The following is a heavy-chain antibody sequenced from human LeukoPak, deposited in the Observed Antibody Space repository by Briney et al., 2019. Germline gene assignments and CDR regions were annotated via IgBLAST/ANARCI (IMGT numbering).Heavy chain of an antibody. CDR2: INPSGGST. CDR1: GYTFTSYY. V-gene: IGHV1-46*01. J-gene: IGHJ4*02. CDR3: ARAPKDYYDSSGSSLDY. Sequence: ASVKVSCKASGYTFTSYYMHWVRQAPGQGLKWMGIINPSGGSTSYAQKFQGRVTMTRDTSTSTVYMELSSLRSEDTAVYYCARAPKDYYDSSGSSLDYWGQGTLVTVSS. D-gene: IGHD3-22*01.